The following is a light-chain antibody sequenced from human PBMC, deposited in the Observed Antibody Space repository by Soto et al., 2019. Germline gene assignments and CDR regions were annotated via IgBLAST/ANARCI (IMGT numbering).Light chain of an antibody. V-gene: IGLV1-51*01. CDR3: GAWDTSLTTVL. Sequence: QSVLTQPPSVSGAPGQRVTISCTGSNSNIGAGYDVHWYQQLPGTAPKLLIYDNHKRPSGIPDRFSGSQSGTSATLGITGLQTGDEADYYCGAWDTSLTTVLFGGGTKLTVL. CDR1: NSNIGAGYD. J-gene: IGLJ2*01. CDR2: DNH.